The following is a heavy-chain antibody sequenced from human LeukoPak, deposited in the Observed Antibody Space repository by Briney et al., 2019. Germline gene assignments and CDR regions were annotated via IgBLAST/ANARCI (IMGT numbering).Heavy chain of an antibody. J-gene: IGHJ3*01. CDR2: IDNGGAST. V-gene: IGHV3-23*01. CDR1: GFTFSGYA. CDR3: ARAIAADSSGYGAFDL. Sequence: GGSLRLSCAASGFTFSGYAMSWVRQAPGKGLEWVSGIDNGGASTYYADSVKGRFTISRDNSNNTLYLQMNSLRAEDTAVYYCARAIAADSSGYGAFDLWGQGTMVTVSS. D-gene: IGHD3-22*01.